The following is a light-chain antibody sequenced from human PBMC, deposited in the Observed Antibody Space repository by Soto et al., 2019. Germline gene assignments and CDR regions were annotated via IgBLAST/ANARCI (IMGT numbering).Light chain of an antibody. CDR2: GAS. V-gene: IGKV3-20*01. J-gene: IGKJ2*01. CDR3: QXXGSSPPYT. Sequence: EIVLTQSPGTLSLSPGERATLSCRAXXSXXXXXXAWYQQKLGPAPRPLICGASNRATGIPDRFSASGSGTXFXXXXXXXXXXXFAVYYCQXXGSSPPYTFGQGTKLEIK. CDR1: XSXXXXX.